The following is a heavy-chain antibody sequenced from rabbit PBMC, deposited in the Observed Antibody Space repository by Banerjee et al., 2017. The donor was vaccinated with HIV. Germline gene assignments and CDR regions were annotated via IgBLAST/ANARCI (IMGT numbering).Heavy chain of an antibody. V-gene: IGHV1S40*01. Sequence: QSLEESGGDLVKPGASLTLTCTASGFSFSSSYYMCWVRQAPGKGLEWIACTDTGSSGYTYNASWAKGRFTISKTSSTTVTLQMTSLTAADTATYFCARSSGGIYSDYGNGYDLWGPGTLVTVS. CDR3: ARSSGGIYSDYGNGYDL. D-gene: IGHD6-1*01. CDR1: GFSFSSSYY. J-gene: IGHJ4*01. CDR2: TDTGSSGYT.